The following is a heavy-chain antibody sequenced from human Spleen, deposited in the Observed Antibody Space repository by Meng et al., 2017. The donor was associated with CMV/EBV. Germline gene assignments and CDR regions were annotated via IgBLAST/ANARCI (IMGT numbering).Heavy chain of an antibody. CDR1: GFTFDGYA. D-gene: IGHD2-2*01. V-gene: IGHV3-9*01. CDR2: ISWNSGSI. J-gene: IGHJ4*02. Sequence: SCVGSGFTFDGYAMHWVRQAPGKGLEWVSGISWNSGSIGYADSVKGRFTISRDNAKNSLYLQMNSLRAEDTAVYYCARDQYSDIVEVPPAIYYWGQGTRVTVSS. CDR3: ARDQYSDIVEVPPAIYY.